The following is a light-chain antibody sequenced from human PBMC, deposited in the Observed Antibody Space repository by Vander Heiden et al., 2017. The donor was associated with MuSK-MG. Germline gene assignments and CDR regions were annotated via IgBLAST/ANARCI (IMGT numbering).Light chain of an antibody. CDR3: HQSYNVPPT. J-gene: IGKJ1*01. Sequence: DVQMTQFPSSLSASVGDRVTITCRASQNINDYLNWYQQTPGKAPKLLIYATSTLESGIPSRFSGSASGTEFNLTISSLQPEDFATYFCHQSYNVPPTFGQGTKVXIK. CDR1: QNINDY. V-gene: IGKV1-39*01. CDR2: ATS.